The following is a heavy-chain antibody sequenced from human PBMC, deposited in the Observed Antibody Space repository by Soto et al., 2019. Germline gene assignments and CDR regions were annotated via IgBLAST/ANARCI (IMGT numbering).Heavy chain of an antibody. CDR2: ISGSGGST. J-gene: IGHJ4*02. Sequence: LRLSFAASGFTFSSYAIGCFLQAPGKGLEWFSAISGSGGSTYYAYSVKVRFTISRDNSNNTLYLQMNSLRAEDTAVYYCANEQKMAYYFDYWGQGTMVTVSS. CDR1: GFTFSSYA. CDR3: ANEQKMAYYFDY. V-gene: IGHV3-23*01. D-gene: IGHD3-10*01.